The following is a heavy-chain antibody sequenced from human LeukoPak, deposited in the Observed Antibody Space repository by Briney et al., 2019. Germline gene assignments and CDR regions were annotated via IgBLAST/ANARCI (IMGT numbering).Heavy chain of an antibody. V-gene: IGHV1-69*04. J-gene: IGHJ4*02. D-gene: IGHD2-15*01. Sequence: GASVKVSCKASGGTFSSYAISWVRQAPGQGLEWMGRIIPILGIANYAQKFQGRVTITADKSTSTAYVELSSLRSEDTAVYYCAGGGVVAATDVFYYWGQGTLVTVSS. CDR1: GGTFSSYA. CDR2: IIPILGIA. CDR3: AGGGVVAATDVFYY.